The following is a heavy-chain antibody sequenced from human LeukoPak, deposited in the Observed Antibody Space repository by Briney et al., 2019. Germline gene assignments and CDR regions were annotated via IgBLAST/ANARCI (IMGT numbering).Heavy chain of an antibody. CDR2: INHSGDT. Sequence: PSETLSLTCAVYGGSFSGYYWSWIRQPPGKGLEWIGEINHSGDTNYNPSLKSRVTMSVDTSKNQVSLLLSSVTAADTAVYYCARKDDAFDIWGQGTMVSVSS. J-gene: IGHJ3*02. V-gene: IGHV4-34*01. CDR3: ARKDDAFDI. CDR1: GGSFSGYY.